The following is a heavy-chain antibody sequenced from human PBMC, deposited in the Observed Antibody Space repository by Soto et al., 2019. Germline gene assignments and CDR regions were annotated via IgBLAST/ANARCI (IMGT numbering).Heavy chain of an antibody. J-gene: IGHJ1*01. Sequence: PGFSLRLSCADSGFTFSSYAMSWVLHDTGKGLEWVSAISGSGGSTYYADSVKGRFTISRDNSKNTLYLQMNSLRAEDTAVYYCAKDLWPEVVVVAATVPQFQNWGQGTQVTVSS. CDR3: AKDLWPEVVVVAATVPQFQN. V-gene: IGHV3-23*01. D-gene: IGHD2-15*01. CDR2: ISGSGGST. CDR1: GFTFSSYA.